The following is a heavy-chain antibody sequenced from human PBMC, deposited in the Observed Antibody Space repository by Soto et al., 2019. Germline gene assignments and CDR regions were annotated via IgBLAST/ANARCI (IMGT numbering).Heavy chain of an antibody. D-gene: IGHD1-1*01. CDR3: ARDLENGNHGNRFYP. Sequence: GASVKVSCKASGGTFSSYTISWVRQAPGQGLEWMGRIIPILGIANYAQKFQGRVTITADKSTSTAYMELSSLRSEDTAVYYCARDLENGNHGNRFYPWRRRTLVTVSA. V-gene: IGHV1-69*04. J-gene: IGHJ5*02. CDR1: GGTFSSYT. CDR2: IIPILGIA.